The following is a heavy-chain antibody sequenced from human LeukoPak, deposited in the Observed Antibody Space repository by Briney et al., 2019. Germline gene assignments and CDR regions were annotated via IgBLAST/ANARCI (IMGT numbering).Heavy chain of an antibody. CDR3: AITVTNYYYMDV. J-gene: IGHJ6*03. D-gene: IGHD4-17*01. Sequence: GGSLRLSCAASELSFSSYAMTWVRQAPGKGLEWVSVFYSDGSTDYADSVKGRFTISRDKSKNTPYLQMNSLRAEDTAVYYCAITVTNYYYMDVWGKGTTVTISS. CDR1: ELSFSSYA. CDR2: FYSDGST. V-gene: IGHV3-66*01.